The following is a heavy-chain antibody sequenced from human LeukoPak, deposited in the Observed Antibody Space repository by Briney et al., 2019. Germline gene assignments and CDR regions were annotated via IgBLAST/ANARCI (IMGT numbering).Heavy chain of an antibody. V-gene: IGHV4-39*07. D-gene: IGHD5-18*01. CDR3: ARALGYSYGRWAFDI. J-gene: IGHJ3*02. CDR2: IYYSGST. Sequence: RASETLSLTCTVSGGSISSRSYYWGWIRQPPGKGLEWIGSIYYSGSTYYNPSLKSRVTISVDTSKNQFSLKLSSVTAADTAVYYCARALGYSYGRWAFDIWGQGTMVTVSS. CDR1: GGSISSRSYY.